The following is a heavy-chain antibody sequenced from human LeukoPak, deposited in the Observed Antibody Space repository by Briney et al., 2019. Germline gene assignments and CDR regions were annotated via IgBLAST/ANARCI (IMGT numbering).Heavy chain of an antibody. V-gene: IGHV4-59*08. CDR3: ARHLGATPFDY. CDR1: GGSITSYY. Sequence: SETLSLTCTVSGGSITSYYWSWIRQPPGRGLEWIGYISYSGSTNYNPSLKSRVTISVDTSKIQFSLKLSSVTAADTAVYYCARHLGATPFDYWGQGTLVTVSS. CDR2: ISYSGST. D-gene: IGHD1-26*01. J-gene: IGHJ4*02.